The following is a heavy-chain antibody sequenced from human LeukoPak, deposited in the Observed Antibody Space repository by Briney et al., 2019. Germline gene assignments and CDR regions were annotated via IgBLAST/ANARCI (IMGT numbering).Heavy chain of an antibody. V-gene: IGHV4-39*07. CDR2: IYYSGST. CDR3: ARGRIAAAGTGWFDP. D-gene: IGHD6-13*01. Sequence: KTSETLSLTCTVSGGSISSSSYYWGWIRQPPGKGLEWIGSIYYSGSTYYNPSLKSRVTISVDTSKNQFSLKLSSVTAADTAVYYCARGRIAAAGTGWFDPWGQGTLVTVSS. J-gene: IGHJ5*02. CDR1: GGSISSSSYY.